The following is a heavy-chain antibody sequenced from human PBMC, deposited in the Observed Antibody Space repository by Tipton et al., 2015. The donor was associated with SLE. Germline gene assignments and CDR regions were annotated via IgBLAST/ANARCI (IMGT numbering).Heavy chain of an antibody. D-gene: IGHD4-23*01. V-gene: IGHV4-39*01. CDR2: IYYSGTT. CDR1: GGSISNNIYY. Sequence: TLSLTCTVSGGSISNNIYYWVWIRQPPGKGLEWIGSIYYSGTTYYNASLKSPVTMSVDTSRNQFSLKLTSVTATDTAVYYCARAVVTPPDYYYLDVWGKGTTVTVSS. CDR3: ARAVVTPPDYYYLDV. J-gene: IGHJ6*03.